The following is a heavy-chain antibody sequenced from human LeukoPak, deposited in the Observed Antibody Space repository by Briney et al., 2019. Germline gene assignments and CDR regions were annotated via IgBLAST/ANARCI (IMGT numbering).Heavy chain of an antibody. V-gene: IGHV4-59*01. CDR3: ARELSNDAFDI. D-gene: IGHD3-3*02. J-gene: IGHJ3*02. CDR2: IYYSGST. Sequence: SETLSLTXTVSGGSISSYYWSWIRQSPGKGLEWIGYIYYSGSTNYNPSLKSRVTISVDTSKNQFSLKLSSVTAADTAVYYCARELSNDAFDIWGQGTMVTVSS. CDR1: GGSISSYY.